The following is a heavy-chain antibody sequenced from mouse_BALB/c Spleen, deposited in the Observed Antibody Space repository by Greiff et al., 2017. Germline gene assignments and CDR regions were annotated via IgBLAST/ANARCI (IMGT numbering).Heavy chain of an antibody. Sequence: EVHLVESGGGLVKPGGSLKLSCAASGFAFSSYDMSWVRQTPEKRLEWVAYISSGGGSTYYPDTVKGRFTISRDNAKNTLYLQMSSLKSEDTAMYYCARQRITTVVAPDDWGQGTTLTVSS. V-gene: IGHV5-12-1*01. D-gene: IGHD1-1*01. CDR2: ISSGGGST. CDR3: ARQRITTVVAPDD. CDR1: GFAFSSYD. J-gene: IGHJ2*01.